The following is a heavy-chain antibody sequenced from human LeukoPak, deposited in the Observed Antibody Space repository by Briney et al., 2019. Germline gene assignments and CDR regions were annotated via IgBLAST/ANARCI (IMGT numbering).Heavy chain of an antibody. CDR1: GGSISSYY. Sequence: PSETLSLTCTVSGGSISSYYWSWIRQPPGKGLEWIGYIYYSGSTNYNPSLKSRVTISVDTSKNQFSLTLSSVTAADTAVYYCARDRGDDYSPFFDYWGQGTLVTVSS. V-gene: IGHV4-59*01. J-gene: IGHJ4*02. CDR2: IYYSGST. D-gene: IGHD4-11*01. CDR3: ARDRGDDYSPFFDY.